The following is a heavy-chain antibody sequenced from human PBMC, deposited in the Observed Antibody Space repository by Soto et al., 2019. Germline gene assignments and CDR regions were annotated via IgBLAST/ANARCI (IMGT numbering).Heavy chain of an antibody. CDR2: ISWNSGAI. Sequence: SLKISCAGSGINFDDYAMHWVRQGPGKGLEWVSGISWNSGAIGYADSVKGRFTISRDNAKNSLYLQMNSLRTEDTALYYCAKDGYTSGWTDAFDIWGQGTMVTVSS. CDR1: GINFDDYA. J-gene: IGHJ3*02. V-gene: IGHV3-9*01. D-gene: IGHD6-19*01. CDR3: AKDGYTSGWTDAFDI.